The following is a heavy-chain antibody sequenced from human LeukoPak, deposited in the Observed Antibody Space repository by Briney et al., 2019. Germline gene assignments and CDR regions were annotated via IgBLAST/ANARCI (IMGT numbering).Heavy chain of an antibody. CDR1: GYTWTSYD. Sequence: GASEKLSCKASGYTWTSYDINWGRHATGPGLELMWWMSPSSGNTGYAQKFQGRVTMTRNTSISTAYMELSSLRCEVTAVYYCARGLRDSSGREYFQDWGQGTLVTVSS. J-gene: IGHJ1*01. CDR2: MSPSSGNT. V-gene: IGHV1-8*02. D-gene: IGHD3-22*01. CDR3: ARGLRDSSGREYFQD.